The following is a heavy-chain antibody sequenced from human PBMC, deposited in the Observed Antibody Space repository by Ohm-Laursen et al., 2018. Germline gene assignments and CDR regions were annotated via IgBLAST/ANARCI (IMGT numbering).Heavy chain of an antibody. CDR3: ARDANIAARDYYGMDV. J-gene: IGHJ6*02. Sequence: SETLSLTCTVSGGSISSGGYYWSWIRQHPGKGLEWIGYIYYSGSTNYNPSLKSRVTISVDTSKNQFSLRLSSVTAADTAVYYCARDANIAARDYYGMDVWGQGTTVTVSS. CDR2: IYYSGST. D-gene: IGHD6-6*01. CDR1: GGSISSGGYY. V-gene: IGHV4-61*08.